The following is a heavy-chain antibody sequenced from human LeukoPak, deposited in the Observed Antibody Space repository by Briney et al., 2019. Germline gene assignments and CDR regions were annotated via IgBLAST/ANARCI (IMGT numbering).Heavy chain of an antibody. V-gene: IGHV4-39*01. J-gene: IGHJ6*03. CDR1: GGSISSTAYY. D-gene: IGHD5/OR15-5a*01. Sequence: SETLSLTCTVSGGSISSTAYYWDWSRQPPGKGLEWIGSIYYSETTYYNSSLKSRVTISLNTSKNQFSLRLTSVTAADTAVYYCARQVSDYYYYYIDVWGKGATVTVSS. CDR2: IYYSETT. CDR3: ARQVSDYYYYYIDV.